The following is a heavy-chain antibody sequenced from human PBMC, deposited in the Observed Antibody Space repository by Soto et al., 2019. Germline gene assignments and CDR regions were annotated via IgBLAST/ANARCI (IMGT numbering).Heavy chain of an antibody. CDR2: IYPGDSDT. Sequence: GESLKISCKGSGYSFTSYWIGWVRQMPGKGLEGMGIIYPGDSDTRYSPSFQGQVTISADKSISTAYLQWSSLKASDTAMYYCATPPRRIAVAGDAFDIWGQGTMVTVSS. J-gene: IGHJ3*02. CDR1: GYSFTSYW. D-gene: IGHD6-19*01. CDR3: ATPPRRIAVAGDAFDI. V-gene: IGHV5-51*01.